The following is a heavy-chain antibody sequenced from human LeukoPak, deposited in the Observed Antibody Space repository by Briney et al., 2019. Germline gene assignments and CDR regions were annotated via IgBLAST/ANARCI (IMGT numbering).Heavy chain of an antibody. J-gene: IGHJ6*02. Sequence: GGSLRLSCAASGFTFSSYAMSWVRQAPGKGLEWVSAISGSGGSTYYADSVKGRFTISRDNSKNTLYLQMNSLRAEDTAVYYCAKGKVLRYCSGGSCYQQLNAGMDVWGQGTTVTVSS. CDR1: GFTFSSYA. D-gene: IGHD2-15*01. CDR2: ISGSGGST. V-gene: IGHV3-23*01. CDR3: AKGKVLRYCSGGSCYQQLNAGMDV.